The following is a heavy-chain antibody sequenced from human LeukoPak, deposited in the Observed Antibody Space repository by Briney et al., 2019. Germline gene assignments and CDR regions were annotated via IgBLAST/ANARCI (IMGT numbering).Heavy chain of an antibody. CDR3: ARDPDSSFWFDP. CDR1: GFTFSGYA. J-gene: IGHJ5*02. CDR2: ISYDGSNK. D-gene: IGHD6-13*01. Sequence: GGSLRLSCAASGFTFSGYAMHWVRQAPGKGLEWVAVISYDGSNKYYADSVKGRFTISRDNSKNTLYLQMNSLGAEDTAVYYCARDPDSSFWFDPWGQGTLVTVSS. V-gene: IGHV3-30-3*01.